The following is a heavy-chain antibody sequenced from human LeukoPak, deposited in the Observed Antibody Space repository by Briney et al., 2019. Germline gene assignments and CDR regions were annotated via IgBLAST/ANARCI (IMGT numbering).Heavy chain of an antibody. CDR3: ASGIWTEYFQH. D-gene: IGHD1-1*01. Sequence: SETLSLTCTVSGYSISSGYYWSWIRQPPGKGLEWIGYIYYSGSTNYNPSLKSRVTISVDTSKNQFSLKLSSVTAADTAVYYCASGIWTEYFQHWGQGTLVTVSS. J-gene: IGHJ1*01. CDR2: IYYSGST. V-gene: IGHV4-38-2*02. CDR1: GYSISSGYY.